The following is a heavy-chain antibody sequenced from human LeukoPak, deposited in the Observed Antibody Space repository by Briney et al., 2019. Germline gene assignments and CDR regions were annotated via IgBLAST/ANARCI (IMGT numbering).Heavy chain of an antibody. Sequence: ASVKVSCKASGGTFSSYAISWVRQAPGQGLEWMGGIIPIFGTANYAQKFQGRVTITADKSTSTAYMELSSLRSEDTAVYYCARQSHPYYYDSSGYSNDYWGQGTLVTVSS. CDR3: ARQSHPYYYDSSGYSNDY. D-gene: IGHD3-22*01. J-gene: IGHJ4*02. V-gene: IGHV1-69*06. CDR1: GGTFSSYA. CDR2: IIPIFGTA.